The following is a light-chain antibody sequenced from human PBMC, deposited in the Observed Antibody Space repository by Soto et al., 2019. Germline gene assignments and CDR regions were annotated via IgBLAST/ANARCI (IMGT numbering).Light chain of an antibody. J-gene: IGKJ2*01. CDR3: QQSYSSPPMFT. Sequence: DIQMTQSPSSLSASVGDRVTITCRASQTINSYLNWYQQKPGKAPKLLISAASNLQSGVPSRFRSSGAGTDFTLTITNLQPEDFATYYCQQSYSSPPMFTFGQGTKLDIK. CDR2: AAS. CDR1: QTINSY. V-gene: IGKV1-39*01.